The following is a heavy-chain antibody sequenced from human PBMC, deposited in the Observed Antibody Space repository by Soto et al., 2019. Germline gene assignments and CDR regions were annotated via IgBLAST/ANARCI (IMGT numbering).Heavy chain of an antibody. D-gene: IGHD6-13*01. CDR3: ARASPSAAAGVYGMDV. CDR2: IIPIFGTA. J-gene: IGHJ6*02. CDR1: GGTFSSYA. V-gene: IGHV1-69*13. Sequence: SVKVSCKASGGTFSSYAISWVRQAPGQGLEWMGGIIPIFGTANYAQKFQGRVTITADESTSTAYMELSSLRSEDTAAYYCARASPSAAAGVYGMDVWGQGTTVTVSS.